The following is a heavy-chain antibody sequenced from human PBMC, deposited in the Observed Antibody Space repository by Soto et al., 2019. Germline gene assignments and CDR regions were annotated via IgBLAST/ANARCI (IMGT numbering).Heavy chain of an antibody. D-gene: IGHD3-10*01. V-gene: IGHV1-69*13. CDR2: IIPIFGTA. Sequence: GASVKVSCKASGGTFSSYAISWVRQAPGQGLEWMGGIIPIFGTANYAQKFQGRVTITADESTSTAYMELSSLRSEDTAVYYCARGGITMVRGVMAYWGQGTLVTVS. CDR1: GGTFSSYA. CDR3: ARGGITMVRGVMAY. J-gene: IGHJ4*02.